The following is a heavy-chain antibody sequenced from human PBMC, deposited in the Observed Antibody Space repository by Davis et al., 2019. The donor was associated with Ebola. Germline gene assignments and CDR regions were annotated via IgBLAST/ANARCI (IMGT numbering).Heavy chain of an antibody. J-gene: IGHJ3*02. D-gene: IGHD2-2*01. Sequence: GGSLRLSCAASGFTFSSYWMSWVRQAPGKGLEWVSGISVRGDGTSYSDSVKGRFTISRDNSKNTLYLQMNSLRAEDTAVYYCAKAQECSSTTCYAFDIWGQGTVVTVSS. CDR3: AKAQECSSTTCYAFDI. CDR2: ISVRGDGT. V-gene: IGHV3-23*01. CDR1: GFTFSSYW.